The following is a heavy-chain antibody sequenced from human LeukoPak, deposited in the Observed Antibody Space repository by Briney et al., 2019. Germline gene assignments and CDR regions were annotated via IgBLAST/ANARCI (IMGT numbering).Heavy chain of an antibody. V-gene: IGHV1-2*02. CDR3: ARDGDYGTGSYYRGCIES. D-gene: IGHD3-10*01. J-gene: IGHJ4*02. CDR1: GYSFTAFY. CDR2: IHPRRGDT. Sequence: ASVNVSCKTSGYSFTAFYIHWVRQAPGQGLEWMGWIHPRRGDTNHAQKFQGRVTMTRDTSISTAYLDLSSLRSDDTAVYCCARDGDYGTGSYYRGCIESWGQGTPVTVAT.